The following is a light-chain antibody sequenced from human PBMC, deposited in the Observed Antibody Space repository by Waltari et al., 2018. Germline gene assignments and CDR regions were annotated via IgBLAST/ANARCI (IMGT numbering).Light chain of an antibody. Sequence: EIVMTQSPATLSVSQGERATLSCRASQSVSSNLAWYQQNPGKAPRLLIYGASTRATGTPARFSGSGSGTELTLTISRMQSEDFAVYYCQQYNNWPRGTFGQGTKVEIK. CDR3: QQYNNWPRGT. CDR1: QSVSSN. CDR2: GAS. J-gene: IGKJ1*01. V-gene: IGKV3-15*01.